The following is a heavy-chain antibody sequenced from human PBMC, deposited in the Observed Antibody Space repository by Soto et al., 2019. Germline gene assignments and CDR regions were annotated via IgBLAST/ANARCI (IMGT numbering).Heavy chain of an antibody. CDR1: GGSISSSSYY. V-gene: IGHV4-39*01. J-gene: IGHJ4*02. D-gene: IGHD4-17*01. CDR2: IYYSGST. Sequence: QLQLQESGPGLVKPSETLSLTCTVSGGSISSSSYYWGWIRQPPGKGLEWIGSIYYSGSTYYNPSLKSRVTISVDTSKNQFSLKLSSVTAADTAVYYCASSRGTVTTFVLDFDYWGQGTLVTVSS. CDR3: ASSRGTVTTFVLDFDY.